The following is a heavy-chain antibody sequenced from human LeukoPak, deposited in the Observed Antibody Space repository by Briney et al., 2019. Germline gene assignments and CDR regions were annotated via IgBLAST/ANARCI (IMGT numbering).Heavy chain of an antibody. V-gene: IGHV3-30*03. Sequence: GGSLRLSCAASGFTFSSYSVNWVRQTPGKGLEWVAVLSEDGIKTFYAHSVKGRFTISRDNSENTMDLQMNSLRPDDTAVYYCVRGLHDYGDYGDYWGQGTLVTVSS. J-gene: IGHJ4*02. CDR1: GFTFSSYS. CDR2: LSEDGIKT. CDR3: VRGLHDYGDYGDY. D-gene: IGHD4-17*01.